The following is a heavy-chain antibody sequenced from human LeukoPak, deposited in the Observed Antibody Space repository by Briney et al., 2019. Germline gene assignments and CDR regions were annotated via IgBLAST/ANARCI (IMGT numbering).Heavy chain of an antibody. D-gene: IGHD3-10*01. CDR2: IKKDRSEQ. CDR3: ARDLAGRKGVLDY. CDR1: GYSFSGYW. Sequence: GESLKISCKGSGYSFSGYWMDWVRQAPGKGLEWVATIKKDRSEQYYVDSVKGRFTISRDNAKNSLYLQMNSLRAEDTAVYYCARDLAGRKGVLDYWGQGTLVTVSS. V-gene: IGHV3-7*01. J-gene: IGHJ4*02.